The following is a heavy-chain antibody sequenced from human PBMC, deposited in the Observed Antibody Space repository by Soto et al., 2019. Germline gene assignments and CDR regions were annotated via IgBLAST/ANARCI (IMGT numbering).Heavy chain of an antibody. CDR1: GFSLSDFY. Sequence: QIQLVESGGGLVKPGGSLRLSCAASGFSLSDFYMSWIRQAPGKGLEWVSYISINSNYREYADSVKGRHTISRDNAKNSLYLQINSPRGADTAVYPCVRAGGGGQFDCWGQVTLVSGSS. D-gene: IGHD2-21*01. CDR2: ISINSNYR. V-gene: IGHV3-11*06. CDR3: VRAGGGGQFDC. J-gene: IGHJ4*02.